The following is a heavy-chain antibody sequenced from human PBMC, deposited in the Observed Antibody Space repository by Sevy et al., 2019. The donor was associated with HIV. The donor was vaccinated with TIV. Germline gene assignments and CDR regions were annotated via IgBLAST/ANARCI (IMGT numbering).Heavy chain of an antibody. CDR1: GFTFSGSA. CDR3: TLLTVITIFGVVENWFDP. V-gene: IGHV3-73*01. Sequence: GGSLRLSCAASGFTFSGSAMHWVRQASGKGLEWVGRIRSKANSYATAYAASVKGRFTISRDDSKNTAYLQMNSLKTEDTAVYYCTLLTVITIFGVVENWFDPWGQETLVTVSS. J-gene: IGHJ5*02. D-gene: IGHD3-3*01. CDR2: IRSKANSYAT.